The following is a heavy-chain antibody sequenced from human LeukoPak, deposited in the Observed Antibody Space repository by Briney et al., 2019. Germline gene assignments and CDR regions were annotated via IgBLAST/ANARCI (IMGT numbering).Heavy chain of an antibody. CDR1: GGSISRSTYY. Sequence: PSETLSLTCTVSGGSISRSTYYWGWIRQPPGKGLEWIGSIYYSGSTYYNPSLKSRVTISVDTSKNQFSLKLSSVTAADTAVYYCARHLGYSYDLGGDYWGQGTLVTVSS. J-gene: IGHJ4*02. D-gene: IGHD5-18*01. CDR3: ARHLGYSYDLGGDY. CDR2: IYYSGST. V-gene: IGHV4-39*01.